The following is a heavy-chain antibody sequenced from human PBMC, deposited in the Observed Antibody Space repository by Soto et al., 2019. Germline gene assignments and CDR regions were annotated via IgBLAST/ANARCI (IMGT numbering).Heavy chain of an antibody. CDR2: IYFSGST. CDR1: GDSINSTSYY. Sequence: PSETLSLTCIVSGDSINSTSYYWGWIRQPPGQGLEWIASIYFSGSTYNNPSLKSRLTVSVDTSKSQFSLKLGSVTAADTALYYCARQRIVAAGTFVDYWGQGSLVTVSS. D-gene: IGHD6-13*01. J-gene: IGHJ4*02. CDR3: ARQRIVAAGTFVDY. V-gene: IGHV4-39*01.